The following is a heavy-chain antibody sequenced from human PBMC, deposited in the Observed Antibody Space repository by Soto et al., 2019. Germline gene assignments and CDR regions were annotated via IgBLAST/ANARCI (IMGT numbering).Heavy chain of an antibody. CDR1: GGSIISSSYY. J-gene: IGHJ4*02. CDR3: ARQKGAVLVC. V-gene: IGHV4-39*01. Sequence: SETLSLTCTVSGGSIISSSYYWGWIRQPPGKGLEWIGSIYYSGSTYYNPSLKSRVTISVDTSKNQFSLKLSSVTAADTAVYYCARQKGAVLVCWGQGTLVTVSS. D-gene: IGHD3-22*01. CDR2: IYYSGST.